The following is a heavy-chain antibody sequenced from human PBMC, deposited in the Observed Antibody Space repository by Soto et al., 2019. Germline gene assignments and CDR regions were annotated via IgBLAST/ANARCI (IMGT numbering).Heavy chain of an antibody. V-gene: IGHV3-23*01. D-gene: IGHD6-19*01. CDR2: ISGSGGST. CDR3: AKDFSGWYGSGWFDP. Sequence: GGSLRLSCAASGFTFSSYAMSWVRQAPGKGLEWVSAISGSGGSTYYADSVKGRFTISRDNSKNTLYLQMNSLRAEDTAVYYCAKDFSGWYGSGWFDPWGQGTLVTVSS. J-gene: IGHJ5*02. CDR1: GFTFSSYA.